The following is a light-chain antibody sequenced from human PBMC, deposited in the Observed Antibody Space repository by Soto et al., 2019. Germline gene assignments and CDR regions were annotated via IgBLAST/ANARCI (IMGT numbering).Light chain of an antibody. CDR3: SSFTVRNTWV. CDR1: SSDIGGYNH. J-gene: IGLJ3*02. V-gene: IGLV2-14*01. CDR2: EVA. Sequence: QSVLTQPASVTGSPGQSITISCTGTSSDIGGYNHVSWYRQYPGTAPKLIIYEVAIRPSGVSDRFSGTKSVNTASLTISGLQPEDEADYYCSSFTVRNTWVFGGGTKVTVL.